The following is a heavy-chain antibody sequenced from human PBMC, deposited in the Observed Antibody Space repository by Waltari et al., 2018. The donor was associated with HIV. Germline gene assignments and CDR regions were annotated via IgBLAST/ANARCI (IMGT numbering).Heavy chain of an antibody. CDR2: ISWNSGTI. J-gene: IGHJ2*01. CDR1: GFTFDDYA. V-gene: IGHV3-9*01. D-gene: IGHD4-17*01. Sequence: EVQLVESGGGLVQPGGSLRLSCAASGFTFDDYAMHWVRQAPGKGLEWVSGISWNSGTIGYADSVKGRFTISRDNAKNSLYLQMNSLRAEDTALYYCAKDKRSGYGGNSVWYFDLWGRGTLVTVSS. CDR3: AKDKRSGYGGNSVWYFDL.